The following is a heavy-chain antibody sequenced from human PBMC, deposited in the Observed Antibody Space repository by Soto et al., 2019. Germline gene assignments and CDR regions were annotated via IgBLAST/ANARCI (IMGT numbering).Heavy chain of an antibody. D-gene: IGHD2-15*01. J-gene: IGHJ4*02. CDR3: AKDSGRIVVVVAVKYGGLDY. CDR2: ISGSGGST. Sequence: GGSLRLSCAASGFTFSSYAMSWVRQAPGKGLEWVSAISGSGGSTYYADSVKGRFTISRDNSKNTLYLQMNSLRAEDTAVYYCAKDSGRIVVVVAVKYGGLDYWGQGTLVTVSS. CDR1: GFTFSSYA. V-gene: IGHV3-23*01.